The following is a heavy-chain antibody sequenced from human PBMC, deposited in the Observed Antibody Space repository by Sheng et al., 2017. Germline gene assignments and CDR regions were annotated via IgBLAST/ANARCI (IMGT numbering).Heavy chain of an antibody. CDR3: ARVSGFGYSGSDDAFDI. J-gene: IGHJ3*02. V-gene: IGHV4-38-2*01. D-gene: IGHD5-12*01. Sequence: QVQLQESGPGLVKPSETLSLTCAVSGYSISSGYYWGWIRQPPGKGLEWIGSIYHSGSTYYNPSLKSRVTISVDTSKNQFSLKLSSVTAADTAVYYCARVSGFGYSGSDDAFDIWGQGTMVTVSS. CDR1: GYSISSGYY. CDR2: IYHSGST.